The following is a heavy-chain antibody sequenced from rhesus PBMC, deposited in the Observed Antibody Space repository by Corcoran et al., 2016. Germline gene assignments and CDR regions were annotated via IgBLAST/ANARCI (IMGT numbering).Heavy chain of an antibody. Sequence: QVQLVQSGAEVKKPGASVKVSCKASGFTFGSYAISWVRQAPGQGLEWMGVIIPLFGITDYAEKFQGRVTITAYTSTSTAYMELSSLRSEDTAVYYCARGRIAAAIDYWGQGVLVTVSS. CDR2: IIPLFGIT. CDR1: GFTFGSYA. CDR3: ARGRIAAAIDY. D-gene: IGHD6-43*01. J-gene: IGHJ4*01. V-gene: IGHV1-198*02.